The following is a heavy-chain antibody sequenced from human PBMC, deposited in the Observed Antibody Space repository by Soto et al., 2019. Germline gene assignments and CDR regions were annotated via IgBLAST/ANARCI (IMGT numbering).Heavy chain of an antibody. Sequence: QVQLVESGGGLVKPGGSLRLSCADSGFTVGDYYMTWIRQAPGKGLECVSFIGNRGTGIYYADSVKGRFTIFRDNAKNSLYLQMNSLRAEDTAMYYCARDLRAVGMASRFDPWGQGTLVTVSS. CDR2: IGNRGTGI. V-gene: IGHV3-11*01. CDR1: GFTVGDYY. D-gene: IGHD6-13*01. CDR3: ARDLRAVGMASRFDP. J-gene: IGHJ5*02.